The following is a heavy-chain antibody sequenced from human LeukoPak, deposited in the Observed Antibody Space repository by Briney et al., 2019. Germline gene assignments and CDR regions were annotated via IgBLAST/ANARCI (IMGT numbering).Heavy chain of an antibody. J-gene: IGHJ6*02. Sequence: PGGSLRLSCAASGFTFDDYGMSWVRQAPGKGLEWASGINWNGGSTGYADSVKGRFTISRDNAKNSLYLQMNSLRAEDTALYYCARDSPGSIAAAQYGVDVWGQGTTVTVSS. V-gene: IGHV3-20*04. CDR2: INWNGGST. CDR3: ARDSPGSIAAAQYGVDV. CDR1: GFTFDDYG. D-gene: IGHD6-13*01.